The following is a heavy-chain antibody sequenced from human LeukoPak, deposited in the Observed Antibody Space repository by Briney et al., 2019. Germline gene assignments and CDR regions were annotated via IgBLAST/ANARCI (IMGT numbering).Heavy chain of an antibody. Sequence: SETLSLTCTVSGGSISSYYWSWIRQPPGKGLEWIGYIYYSGSTYYNPSLKSRVTISVDTSKNQFSLKLSSVTAADTAVYYCARDEGYYGDSWYFQHWGQGTLVTVSS. J-gene: IGHJ1*01. CDR2: IYYSGST. CDR1: GGSISSYY. V-gene: IGHV4-59*12. D-gene: IGHD4-17*01. CDR3: ARDEGYYGDSWYFQH.